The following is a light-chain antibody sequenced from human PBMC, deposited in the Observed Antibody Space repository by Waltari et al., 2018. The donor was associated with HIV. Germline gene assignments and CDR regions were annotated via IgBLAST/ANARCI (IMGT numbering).Light chain of an antibody. J-gene: IGLJ1*01. CDR2: DVS. CDR1: SSDVGGYNY. V-gene: IGLV2-14*01. Sequence: QSALPQPASVSGSPGQSITLSCTGTSSDVGGYNYVCWYQQHPGKAPKLMIYDVSNRPSGVSNRFSGSKSGNTASLTISGLQAEDEADYYCSSYTSSSTLYVFGTGTKVTVL. CDR3: SSYTSSSTLYV.